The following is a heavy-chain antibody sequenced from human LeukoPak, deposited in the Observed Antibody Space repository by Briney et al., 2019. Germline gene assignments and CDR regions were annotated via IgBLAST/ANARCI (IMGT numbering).Heavy chain of an antibody. Sequence: GGSLRLSCAASGFTFSSYWMHWVRQAPGKGLVWVSRINSDGSSTSYADSVKGRFTISSDNAKNSLYLEMNSLRAEDTALYFCARGNFDWLSHFDYWGQGTLVTVSS. D-gene: IGHD3-9*01. V-gene: IGHV3-74*01. CDR2: INSDGSST. J-gene: IGHJ4*02. CDR3: ARGNFDWLSHFDY. CDR1: GFTFSSYW.